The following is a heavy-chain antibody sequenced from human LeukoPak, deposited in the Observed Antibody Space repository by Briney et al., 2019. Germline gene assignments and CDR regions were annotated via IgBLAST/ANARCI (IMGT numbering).Heavy chain of an antibody. CDR2: ISSSCSYI. Sequence: GGSLRLSCAASAFTFNTYWMHWVRQVPGKGLEWVSSISSSCSYIYYADSVKGRFTISRDNAKNSLYLQMNSLRAEDTAVYYCARSSTAARGAFDIWGQGTMVTVSS. J-gene: IGHJ3*02. D-gene: IGHD6-6*01. CDR3: ARSSTAARGAFDI. CDR1: AFTFNTYW. V-gene: IGHV3-21*01.